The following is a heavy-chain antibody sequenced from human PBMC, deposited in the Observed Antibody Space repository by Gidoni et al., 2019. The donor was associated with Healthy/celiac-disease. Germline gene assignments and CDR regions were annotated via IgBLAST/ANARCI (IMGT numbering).Heavy chain of an antibody. V-gene: IGHV3-53*02. CDR3: ARADSSSPAYYYYYGMDV. CDR2: IYSGGST. J-gene: IGHJ6*02. D-gene: IGHD6-6*01. Sequence: EVQLVETGGGLIQPGGSLRLSCAASGFTVSSNYMSWVRQAPGKGLEWVSVIYSGGSTYYADSVKGRFTISRDNSKNTLYLQMNSLRAEDTAVYYCARADSSSPAYYYYYGMDVWGQGTTVTVSS. CDR1: GFTVSSNY.